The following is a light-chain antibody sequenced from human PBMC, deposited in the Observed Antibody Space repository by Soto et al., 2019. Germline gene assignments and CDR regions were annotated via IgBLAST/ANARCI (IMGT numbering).Light chain of an antibody. CDR3: QQRSKWPIT. V-gene: IGKV3-11*01. Sequence: EIVLTQSPATLSLSPGERGTLSCRASESISGYLAWYQQRPGQAPRLLIYDASNRATGIPARFSGSGSGTDFTLTSSSLEPEHFGVYYCQQRSKWPITFGQGTRLEI. J-gene: IGKJ5*01. CDR1: ESISGY. CDR2: DAS.